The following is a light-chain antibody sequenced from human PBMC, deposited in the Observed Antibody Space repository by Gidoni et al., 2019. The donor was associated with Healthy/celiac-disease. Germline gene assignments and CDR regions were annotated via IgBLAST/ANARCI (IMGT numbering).Light chain of an antibody. CDR3: QQYCSSRT. V-gene: IGKV3-20*01. CDR2: GAS. CDR1: QSVSSSY. J-gene: IGKJ1*01. Sequence: EIVLTQSPGTLSLSPGERATLSSRASQSVSSSYLAWYQQKPGQAPRLLIDGASSSATGIPARFSGSVSGTVFTLTISRLEPEDFAVYYCQQYCSSRTFGQGTKLEIK.